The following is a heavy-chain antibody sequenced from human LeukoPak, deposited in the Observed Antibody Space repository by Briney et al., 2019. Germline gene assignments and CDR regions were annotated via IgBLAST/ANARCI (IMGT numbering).Heavy chain of an antibody. Sequence: PGGSLRLSCAASGFTFSSYGMHWVRQAPGQGLEWVAAISHDGTNKNYEDSVKGRFTISRDNYMNTLYLQMNSLRAEDTAVYHCANSMYYHDTSGCYHWGQGTLVTVSS. CDR1: GFTFSSYG. D-gene: IGHD3-22*01. V-gene: IGHV3-30*18. CDR3: ANSMYYHDTSGCYH. CDR2: ISHDGTNK. J-gene: IGHJ4*02.